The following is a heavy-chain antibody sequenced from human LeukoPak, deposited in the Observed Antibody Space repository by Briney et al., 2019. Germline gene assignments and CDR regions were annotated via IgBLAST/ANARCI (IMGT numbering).Heavy chain of an antibody. CDR2: ISSSSSYI. J-gene: IGHJ4*02. D-gene: IGHD6-13*01. Sequence: GGSLRLSCAASGFTFSSYSMYWVRQAPGKGLEWVSSISSSSSYIYYADSVKGRFTISRDNAKNSLYLQMNSLRAEDTAVYYCARDTRYSSNLEPGRWGQGTLVTVSS. CDR3: ARDTRYSSNLEPGR. V-gene: IGHV3-21*01. CDR1: GFTFSSYS.